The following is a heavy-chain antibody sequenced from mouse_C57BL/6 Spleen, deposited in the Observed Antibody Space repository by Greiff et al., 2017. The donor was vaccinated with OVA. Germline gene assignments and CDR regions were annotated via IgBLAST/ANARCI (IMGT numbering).Heavy chain of an antibody. CDR3: AIDSPWFAY. D-gene: IGHD3-2*01. V-gene: IGHV1-69*01. Sequence: VQLQQPGAELVMPGASVKLSCKASGYTFTSYWMHWVKQRPGQGLEWIGEIDPSDSYTNYNQKFKGKSTLTVDKSSSTAYMQLSSLTSEDSAVYYCAIDSPWFAYWGQGTLVTVSA. CDR1: GYTFTSYW. CDR2: IDPSDSYT. J-gene: IGHJ3*01.